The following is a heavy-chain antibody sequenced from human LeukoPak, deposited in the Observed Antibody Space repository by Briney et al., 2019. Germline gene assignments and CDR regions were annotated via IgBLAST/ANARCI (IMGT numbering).Heavy chain of an antibody. J-gene: IGHJ6*03. D-gene: IGHD5-18*01. CDR3: ARGLRGRGYSYGHYYYYMDV. CDR1: GGSISSSSYY. Sequence: SETLSLTCTVFGGSISSSSYYWGWIRQPPGKGLEWIGSIYYSGSTYYNPSLKSRVAISVDTSKNQFSPKLSSVTAADTAVYYCARGLRGRGYSYGHYYYYMDVWGKGTTVTVSS. CDR2: IYYSGST. V-gene: IGHV4-39*07.